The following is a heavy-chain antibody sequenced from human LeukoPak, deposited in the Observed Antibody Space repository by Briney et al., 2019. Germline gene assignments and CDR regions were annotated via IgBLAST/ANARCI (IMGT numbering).Heavy chain of an antibody. Sequence: ASVKVSCKVSGYSLSELSMHWVRQAPGKGLEWMGGFDPEDGEAVYAQKFQGRVTMTEDTSTDTSYMELNSLKSEDTAVYYCAAGGVYDLLDNWGQGTLVTVSS. CDR2: FDPEDGEA. V-gene: IGHV1-24*01. D-gene: IGHD2-8*01. J-gene: IGHJ4*02. CDR3: AAGGVYDLLDN. CDR1: GYSLSELS.